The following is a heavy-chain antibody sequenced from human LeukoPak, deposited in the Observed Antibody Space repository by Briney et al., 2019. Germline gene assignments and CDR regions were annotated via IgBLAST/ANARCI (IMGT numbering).Heavy chain of an antibody. D-gene: IGHD3-22*01. CDR1: GGSFSGYF. V-gene: IGHV4-34*01. Sequence: SETLSLTCVVYGGSFSGYFWSWIRQPPGKGLEWIGEITPSGSTNYSPSLKSRVSISIDTSKKKLSLRLTSVTAADSAVYYCASSLYYDSRDYWGQGTLVTVSS. J-gene: IGHJ4*02. CDR2: ITPSGST. CDR3: ASSLYYDSRDY.